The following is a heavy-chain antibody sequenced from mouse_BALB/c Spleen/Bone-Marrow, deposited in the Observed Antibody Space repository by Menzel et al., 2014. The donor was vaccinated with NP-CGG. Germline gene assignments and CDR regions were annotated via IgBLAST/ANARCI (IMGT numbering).Heavy chain of an antibody. CDR3: ARSNVPYVALDY. J-gene: IGHJ4*01. V-gene: IGHV1-77*01. Sequence: LEESGPELVKPGASVKMSCTASGFTFTDYVINWVKQRTGQGLEWIGEIYPGSGDTYYNEKFKAKATLTADKSSNAVLMQLSSLSSDDSVVYYCARSNVPYVALDYWGQGTSVTVSS. D-gene: IGHD1-1*01. CDR2: IYPGSGDT. CDR1: GFTFTDYV.